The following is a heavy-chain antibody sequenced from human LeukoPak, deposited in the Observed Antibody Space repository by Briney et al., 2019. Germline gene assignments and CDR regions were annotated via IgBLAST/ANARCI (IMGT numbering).Heavy chain of an antibody. CDR3: AARGYSYAV. D-gene: IGHD5-18*01. V-gene: IGHV3-30*03. CDR1: GFTFSSYG. J-gene: IGHJ4*02. Sequence: PWGSLRLSCAASGFTFSSYGMHWVRQAPGKGLEWVAVISYDGSNKYYADSVKGRFTISRDNSKNTLYLQMNSLRAEGTAVYYCAARGYSYAVWGQGTLVTVSS. CDR2: ISYDGSNK.